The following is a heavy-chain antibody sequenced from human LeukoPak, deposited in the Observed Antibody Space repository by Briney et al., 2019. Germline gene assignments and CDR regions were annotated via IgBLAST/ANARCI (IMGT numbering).Heavy chain of an antibody. D-gene: IGHD3-10*01. J-gene: IGHJ3*02. V-gene: IGHV4-59*11. CDR2: IYYSGST. CDR1: DDSFSSHY. Sequence: SETLSLTCAVSDDSFSSHYWTWIRQPPGKGLEWIGYIYYSGSTNYNPSLKSRVTISVDTSKNQFSLKLSSVTAADTAVYYCARVQEYYGSGSYLDAFDIWGQGTMVTVSS. CDR3: ARVQEYYGSGSYLDAFDI.